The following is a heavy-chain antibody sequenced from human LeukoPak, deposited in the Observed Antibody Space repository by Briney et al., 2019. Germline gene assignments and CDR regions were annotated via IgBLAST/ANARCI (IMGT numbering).Heavy chain of an antibody. CDR3: ARGRNYDFWSGYYTWFDP. CDR1: GFTFSSYW. V-gene: IGHV3-74*01. J-gene: IGHJ5*02. CDR2: INSDGSST. Sequence: GSLRLSCAASGFTFSSYWMHWVRQAPGKGLVWVSRINSDGSSTSYADSVKGRFTISRDNAKNTLYLQMNSLRAEDTAVYYCARGRNYDFWSGYYTWFDPWGQGTLVTVSS. D-gene: IGHD3-3*01.